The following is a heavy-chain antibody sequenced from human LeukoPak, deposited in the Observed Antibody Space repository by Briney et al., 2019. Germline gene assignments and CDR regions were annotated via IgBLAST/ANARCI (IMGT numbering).Heavy chain of an antibody. V-gene: IGHV3-74*01. J-gene: IGHJ6*02. CDR2: IKTDGTYT. CDR3: ARLRFFAYGMDV. Sequence: GGSLRLSCAASGFTFSRYWMHWVRQAPGEGLVWVSRIKTDGTYTSNADSVKGRFTISRDNAKSTLYLQMNSLRAEDTAVYYCARLRFFAYGMDVWGQGTTVTVSS. CDR1: GFTFSRYW. D-gene: IGHD3-3*01.